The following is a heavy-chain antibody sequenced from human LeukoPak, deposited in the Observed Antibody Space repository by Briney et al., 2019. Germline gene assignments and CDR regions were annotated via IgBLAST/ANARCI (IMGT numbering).Heavy chain of an antibody. CDR3: AKDLLFSRAGKFDY. CDR2: ISYDGSNK. D-gene: IGHD2/OR15-2a*01. J-gene: IGHJ4*02. V-gene: IGHV3-30*18. CDR1: GFTFSSYG. Sequence: GGSLRLSCAASGFTFSSYGMHWVRQAPGKGLEWVAVISYDGSNKYYADSVKGRFTISRDNSKNTLYLQMNSLRAEDTAVYYCAKDLLFSRAGKFDYWGQGTLVTVSS.